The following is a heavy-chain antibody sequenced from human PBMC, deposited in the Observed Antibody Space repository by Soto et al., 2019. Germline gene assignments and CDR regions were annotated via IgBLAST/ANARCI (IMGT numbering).Heavy chain of an antibody. J-gene: IGHJ4*02. CDR1: GYTFTGHY. D-gene: IGHD1-1*01. Sequence: GASVKVSCKASGYTFTGHYIHWVRQAPEQGPEWMGEISCESGGTTYAQKFQGRVTLTRDTSITTVYMELSNLSPDDTAVYYCGRGRSGQLGVFYWGQGTLVTVSS. CDR3: GRGRSGQLGVFY. CDR2: ISCESGGT. V-gene: IGHV1-2*02.